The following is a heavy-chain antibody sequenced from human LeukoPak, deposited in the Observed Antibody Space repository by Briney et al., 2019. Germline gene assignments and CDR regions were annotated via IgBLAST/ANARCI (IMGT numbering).Heavy chain of an antibody. Sequence: GASVKVSCKASGGTFSSYAISWVRQAPGQGLEWMGGIIPIFGTANYAQKFQGRVTITADESTSTAYMEPSSLRSEDTAVYYCAREKGFGENYYYYGMDVWGKGTTVTVSS. D-gene: IGHD3-10*01. CDR1: GGTFSSYA. CDR3: AREKGFGENYYYYGMDV. CDR2: IIPIFGTA. J-gene: IGHJ6*04. V-gene: IGHV1-69*13.